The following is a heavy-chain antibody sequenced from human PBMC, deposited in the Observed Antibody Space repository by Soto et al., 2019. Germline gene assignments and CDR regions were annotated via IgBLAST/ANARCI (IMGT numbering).Heavy chain of an antibody. V-gene: IGHV4-34*01. CDR1: GGSFSGYY. CDR3: ARGLDTMVRGIHFDY. D-gene: IGHD3-10*01. J-gene: IGHJ4*02. Sequence: PSETLSLTCAVYGGSFSGYYWSWIRQPPGKGLEWIGEINHSGSTNYNPSLKSRVTISVDTSKNQFSLKLSSVTAADTAVYYCARGLDTMVRGIHFDYWGQGTLVTAPQ. CDR2: INHSGST.